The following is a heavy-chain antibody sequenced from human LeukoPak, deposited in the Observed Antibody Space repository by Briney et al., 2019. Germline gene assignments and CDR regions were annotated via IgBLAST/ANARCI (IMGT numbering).Heavy chain of an antibody. D-gene: IGHD6-13*01. J-gene: IGHJ4*02. CDR3: AKEGSSFRYYFDY. Sequence: GGSLRLSCAASGFTFDDYAMHWVRQAPGKGLEWVSGISWNSGSIGYADSVKGRFTISRDNAKNSLYLQMNSLRAEDTALYYCAKEGSSFRYYFDYWGQGTLVTVSS. CDR2: ISWNSGSI. CDR1: GFTFDDYA. V-gene: IGHV3-9*01.